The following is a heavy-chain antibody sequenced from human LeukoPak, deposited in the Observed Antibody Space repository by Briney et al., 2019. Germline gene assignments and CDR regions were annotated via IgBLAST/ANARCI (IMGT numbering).Heavy chain of an antibody. CDR3: ARAIGIPDDAFDI. CDR1: GYTFTCYD. V-gene: IGHV1-8*01. CDR2: MNPNSGNT. Sequence: ASVKVSCKASGYTFTCYDINWVRQATGQGLEWMGWMNPNSGNTGYAQKFQGRVTMTRNTSISTAYMELSSLRSEDTAVYYCARAIGIPDDAFDIWGQGTMVTVSS. D-gene: IGHD3-16*02. J-gene: IGHJ3*02.